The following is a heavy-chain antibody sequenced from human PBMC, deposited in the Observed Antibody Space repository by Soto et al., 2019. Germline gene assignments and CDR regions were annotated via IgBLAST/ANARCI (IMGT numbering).Heavy chain of an antibody. CDR1: GGSISNGGYY. D-gene: IGHD3-22*01. J-gene: IGHJ4*02. CDR2: IYYNGNI. Sequence: QVQLQESGPGLVKPSQTLSLTCTVSGGSISNGGYYWSWIRQHPGKGLEWIGYIYYNGNIYYSPFLKVRITISVDTSKNQFALNLSSVTAADTAVYYCASTMSSCYLGFGDSYFDYWGQGTLVTVSS. V-gene: IGHV4-31*03. CDR3: ASTMSSCYLGFGDSYFDY.